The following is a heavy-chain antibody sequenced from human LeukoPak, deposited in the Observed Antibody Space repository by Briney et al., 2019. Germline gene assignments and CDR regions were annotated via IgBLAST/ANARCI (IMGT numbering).Heavy chain of an antibody. CDR2: IYTSGST. Sequence: SETLSLTCTVSGGSISSYYWSWIRQPAGKGLECIGRIYTSGSTYYNPSLKSRATISVDTSKNQFSLNLSSVTAADTAVYYCARAPAVTTVHYFDYWGQGTLVTVSS. CDR3: ARAPAVTTVHYFDY. V-gene: IGHV4-4*07. D-gene: IGHD4-17*01. CDR1: GGSISSYY. J-gene: IGHJ4*02.